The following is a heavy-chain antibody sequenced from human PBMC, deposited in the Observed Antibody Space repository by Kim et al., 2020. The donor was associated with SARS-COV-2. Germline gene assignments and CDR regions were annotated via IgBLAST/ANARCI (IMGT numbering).Heavy chain of an antibody. CDR3: SRSSNWVNDY. CDR1: GFTLSSYW. CDR2: IKEDGSEK. V-gene: IGHV3-7*01. D-gene: IGHD1-1*01. Sequence: GGSLRLSCEASGFTLSSYWMNWVRQAPRKGLEWVTSIKEDGSEKKYVDSVRGRFTISRDSAKNSLYLQMNSLRAEDTAVYYCSRSSNWVNDYWGQGTLVTVSS. J-gene: IGHJ4*02.